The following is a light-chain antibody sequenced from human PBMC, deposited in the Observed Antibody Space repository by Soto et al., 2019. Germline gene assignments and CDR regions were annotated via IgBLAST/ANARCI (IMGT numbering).Light chain of an antibody. CDR3: SSYTSSSNYV. Sequence: QSALTQPPSVSGSPGQSGTISCTGTISDVGFYARVSWYQQPPGTAPKLLIYDVTNRPSGVPDRFAGSQSGKTASLTISGLQAGDEAEYYCSSYTSSSNYVFGTGTKLTVL. CDR1: ISDVGFYAR. V-gene: IGLV2-18*02. J-gene: IGLJ1*01. CDR2: DVT.